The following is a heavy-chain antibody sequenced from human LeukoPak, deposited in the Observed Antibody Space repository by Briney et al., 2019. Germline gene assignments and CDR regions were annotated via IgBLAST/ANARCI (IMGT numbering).Heavy chain of an antibody. D-gene: IGHD3-10*01. CDR3: TTVQYYYASGDYYRGIFDY. V-gene: IGHV3-15*01. CDR1: GFTFSKAW. Sequence: GGSLRLSCAASGFTFSKAWMIWVRQAAGKGLEWVGRTKSKTDGGTTDFAAPVKGRFTISRDDLKNTLYLQMNSLKTEDTAVYYCTTVQYYYASGDYYRGIFDYWGLGTLATVSS. J-gene: IGHJ4*02. CDR2: TKSKTDGGTT.